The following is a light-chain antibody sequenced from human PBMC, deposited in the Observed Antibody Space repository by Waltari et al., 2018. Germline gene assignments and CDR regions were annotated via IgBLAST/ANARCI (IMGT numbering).Light chain of an antibody. CDR2: EDS. V-gene: IGLV3-10*01. CDR3: LSPDSSGTYVV. CDR1: ALSTKY. J-gene: IGLJ2*01. Sequence: SYELTQPPSVSVSPAQTASIPCPGHALSTKYPYWYHQKSGQAPALVIFEDSKRPSGIPERISGSSSGTMATLTLSGAQLEDEGDYYCLSPDSSGTYVVFGGGTKLTVL.